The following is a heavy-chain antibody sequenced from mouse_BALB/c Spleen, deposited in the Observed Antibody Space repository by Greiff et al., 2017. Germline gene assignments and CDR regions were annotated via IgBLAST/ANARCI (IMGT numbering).Heavy chain of an antibody. CDR2: IYPYNGGT. J-gene: IGHJ2*01. V-gene: IGHV1S29*02. CDR1: GYTFTDYN. CDR3: ARDSSGFYFDY. Sequence: EVKLVESGPELVKPGASVKISCKASGYTFTDYNMHWVKQSHGKSLEWIGYIYPYNGGTGYNQKFKSKATLTVDNSSSTAYMELRSLTSEDSAVYYCARDSSGFYFDYWGQGTTLTVSS. D-gene: IGHD3-2*01.